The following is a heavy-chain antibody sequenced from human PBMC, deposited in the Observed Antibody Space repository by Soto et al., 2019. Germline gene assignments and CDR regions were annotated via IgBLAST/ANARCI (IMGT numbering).Heavy chain of an antibody. CDR3: ARIALAAADAFDI. J-gene: IGHJ3*02. CDR2: IKQDGSEK. CDR1: GFTFSSYW. V-gene: IGHV3-7*03. D-gene: IGHD6-13*01. Sequence: GGSLRLSCAASGFTFSSYWMSWVRQAPGKGLEWGAKIKQDGSEKYYGNSVKGRFTISRDNAKNSLYRQMNSLRAEDTVVYYCARIALAAADAFDIWGQGTMVTVSS.